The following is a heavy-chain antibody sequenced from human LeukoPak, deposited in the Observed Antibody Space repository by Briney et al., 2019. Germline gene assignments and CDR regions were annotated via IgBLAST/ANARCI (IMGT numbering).Heavy chain of an antibody. Sequence: PGGSLRLSCAASGFTFSGSAMHWVRQASGKGLEWVGRIRSKANSYATAYAASVKGRFTISRDDSKNTAYLQMNSLKTEDTAVYYCTRLAYYYDSSGYESRFDPWGQGTLVTVSS. CDR1: GFTFSGSA. J-gene: IGHJ5*02. D-gene: IGHD3-22*01. V-gene: IGHV3-73*01. CDR2: IRSKANSYAT. CDR3: TRLAYYYDSSGYESRFDP.